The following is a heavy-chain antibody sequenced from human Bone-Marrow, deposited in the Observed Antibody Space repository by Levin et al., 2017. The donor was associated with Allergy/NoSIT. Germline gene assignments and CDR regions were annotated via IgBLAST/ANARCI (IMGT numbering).Heavy chain of an antibody. J-gene: IGHJ4*02. CDR2: ITSYSHT. CDR3: ASLQYGDYGNDY. Sequence: PGESLKISCAASGFAFSTYSMNWVRQAPGKGLEWVSAITSYSHTYYPDSVKGRFTISRDNAKNSLFLQMNSLRAEDTAVYYCASLQYGDYGNDYWGQGTLVTVSS. CDR1: GFAFSTYS. V-gene: IGHV3-21*01. D-gene: IGHD4-17*01.